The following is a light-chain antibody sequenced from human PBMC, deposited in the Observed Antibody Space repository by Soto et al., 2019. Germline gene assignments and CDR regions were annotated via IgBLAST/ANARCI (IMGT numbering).Light chain of an antibody. CDR1: SSNIGAGYA. Sequence: QSVLTQPPSVSGAPGQRVTISCTGSSSNIGAGYAVHWYQQLPGTAPKRLIYGNNNRPSGVTDRFSGSKSGTSASLAITGLQAEDEADYYCQSYDSSLSGSVFGGGTKLTVL. CDR3: QSYDSSLSGSV. V-gene: IGLV1-40*01. CDR2: GNN. J-gene: IGLJ3*02.